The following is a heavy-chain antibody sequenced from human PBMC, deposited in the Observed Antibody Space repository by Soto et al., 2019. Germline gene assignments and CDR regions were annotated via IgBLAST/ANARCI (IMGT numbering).Heavy chain of an antibody. CDR3: AKYGCSGGSCHDDY. CDR2: ISGSGGST. CDR1: GFTFSSYA. V-gene: IGHV3-23*01. D-gene: IGHD2-15*01. J-gene: IGHJ4*02. Sequence: GGSLRLSCAASGFTFSSYAMSWVRQAPGKGLEWVSAISGSGGSTYYADSVKGRFTISRDNSKNTLYLQMNSLRAEDTAVYYCAKYGCSGGSCHDDYWGQGTLVTVSS.